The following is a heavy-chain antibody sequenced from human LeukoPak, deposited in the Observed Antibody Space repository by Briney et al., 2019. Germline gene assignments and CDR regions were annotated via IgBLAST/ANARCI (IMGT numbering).Heavy chain of an antibody. D-gene: IGHD4-23*01. Sequence: ALVKVSCKVSGGIYRITAITWVRQAPGQGLEWMGGIIPMSTTANYAQKFQGRVTITRDDSTSTAYMEVSSLRSEDTALYYCATYGGNTAEYFQHWGQGTLVTVSS. CDR1: GGIYRITA. CDR3: ATYGGNTAEYFQH. V-gene: IGHV1-69*05. CDR2: IIPMSTTA. J-gene: IGHJ1*01.